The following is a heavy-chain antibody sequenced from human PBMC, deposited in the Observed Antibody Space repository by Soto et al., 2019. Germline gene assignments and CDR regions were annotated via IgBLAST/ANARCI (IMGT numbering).Heavy chain of an antibody. CDR2: IYSTATT. Sequence: QVQLQVSGPGLVKPSETLSLSCTVSGDSISRYYWSWIRQPAGKGLEWIGRIYSTATTNYTPSLSSRVTMSIDTAKNEFSLRLPSVTAACTAVYYCVRDQAVNWYFHLWCRGTLVTVSS. J-gene: IGHJ2*01. CDR1: GDSISRYY. D-gene: IGHD6-19*01. CDR3: VRDQAVNWYFHL. V-gene: IGHV4-4*07.